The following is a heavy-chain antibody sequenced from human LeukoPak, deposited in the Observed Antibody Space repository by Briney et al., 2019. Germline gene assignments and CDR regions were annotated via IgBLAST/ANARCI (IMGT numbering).Heavy chain of an antibody. D-gene: IGHD4-17*01. J-gene: IGHJ4*02. CDR3: AREGYGDYGY. CDR1: GGSISSSSYY. V-gene: IGHV4-30-4*08. CDR2: IYYSGST. Sequence: SETLSLTCTVSGGSISSSSYYWGWIRQPPGKGLEWIGYIYYSGSTYYNPSLKSRVTISVDTSKNQFSLKLSSVTAADTAVYYCAREGYGDYGYWGQGTLVTVSS.